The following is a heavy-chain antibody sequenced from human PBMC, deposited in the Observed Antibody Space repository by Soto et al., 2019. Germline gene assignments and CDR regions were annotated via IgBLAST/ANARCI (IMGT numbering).Heavy chain of an antibody. J-gene: IGHJ6*02. Sequence: PXETLSLPCTVSGGSISSGYYGWSWIRQPPGKGLEWSVYIYYSGSTYYNPSLKSRVTISVDTSKNQFSLKLSSVTAADTAVYYCARGGMITFGGVIDKPYYYYGMDVWGQGTTVTVSS. CDR1: GGSISSGYYG. D-gene: IGHD3-16*02. V-gene: IGHV4-30-4*01. CDR2: IYYSGST. CDR3: ARGGMITFGGVIDKPYYYYGMDV.